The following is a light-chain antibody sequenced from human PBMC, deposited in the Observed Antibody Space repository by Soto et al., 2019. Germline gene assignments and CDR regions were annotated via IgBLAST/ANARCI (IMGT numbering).Light chain of an antibody. J-gene: IGLJ1*01. CDR1: HNDIGTYDY. V-gene: IGLV2-14*03. CDR3: SSFTSNRIYV. Sequence: QSVLTQPTSVSGSPGQSITISCTGNHNDIGTYDYVSWYQQHPGRAPRLLIHGVTTRPSGISGRFSASKSGLTASLTISGLQPEDAAAYYCSSFTSNRIYVFGHGTKVTVL. CDR2: GVT.